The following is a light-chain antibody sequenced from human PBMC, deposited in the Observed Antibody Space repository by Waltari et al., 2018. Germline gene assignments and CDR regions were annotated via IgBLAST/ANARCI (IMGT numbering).Light chain of an antibody. V-gene: IGLV1-51*02. Sequence: QSVLTQPPSVSAAPGQRVTISCSGGSSNVGKTYVSWYRQLPGTAPQLLIFEDSERPSGIPGRFSGSKSGTSATLDITGLQSGDEADYYCGTWDSSLSGAVFGGGTHLTVL. CDR1: SSNVGKTY. CDR3: GTWDSSLSGAV. CDR2: EDS. J-gene: IGLJ7*01.